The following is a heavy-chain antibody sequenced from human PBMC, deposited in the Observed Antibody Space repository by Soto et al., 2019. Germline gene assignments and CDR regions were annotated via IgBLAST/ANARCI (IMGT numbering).Heavy chain of an antibody. D-gene: IGHD2-21*02. CDR1: GYTFINYG. V-gene: IGHV1-18*01. CDR2: INAYIAKT. Sequence: QVQLVQSGGEVKKPGASVKVSCKASGYTFINYGITWVRQAPGQGLEWLAWINAYIAKTDNAQKVQGRVTMTADTXXXTXXXXXXXXXXDDTAVXXCARGDGDTLDYWGQGTVVTVSS. CDR3: ARGDGDTLDY. J-gene: IGHJ4*02.